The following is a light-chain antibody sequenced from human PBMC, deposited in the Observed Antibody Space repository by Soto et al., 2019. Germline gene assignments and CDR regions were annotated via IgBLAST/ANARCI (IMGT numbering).Light chain of an antibody. Sequence: IQMTQSPASLAASVGDIVNITCRASQSVSNYLNLYQQKPGKPPRLLIYTVSSLQNGVSSRFSGSGSGTDFTLTINSLQPQDFATYFCHQSYSSLQPFGQVTKVDVK. CDR2: TVS. CDR1: QSVSNY. V-gene: IGKV1-39*01. CDR3: HQSYSSLQP. J-gene: IGKJ1*01.